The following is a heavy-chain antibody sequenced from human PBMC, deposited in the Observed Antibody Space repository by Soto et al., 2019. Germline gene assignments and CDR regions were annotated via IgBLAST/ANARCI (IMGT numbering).Heavy chain of an antibody. Sequence: ASVTVYCPISGLTFTVLSIHWVRHATGKGREWMGGVDAEGGEAIYAQKWHGRVTVTEVKVTGTAYMEQGGLKSDDTTVYYCATPTPLWVGMMTNINFDFWGQGTPVTVSS. CDR3: ATPTPLWVGMMTNINFDF. V-gene: IGHV1-24*01. CDR1: GLTFTVLS. J-gene: IGHJ4*02. CDR2: VDAEGGEA. D-gene: IGHD3-16*01.